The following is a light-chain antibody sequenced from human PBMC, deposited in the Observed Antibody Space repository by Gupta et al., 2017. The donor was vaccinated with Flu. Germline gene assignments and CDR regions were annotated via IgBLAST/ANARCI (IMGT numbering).Light chain of an antibody. CDR2: KVS. J-gene: IGKJ1*01. CDR3: MQGTHWPWT. V-gene: IGKV2-30*01. Sequence: DVVMTQSPLSLPVTLGQPASISCRSSQSLVYSDGYTYLNWFQQRPGQSPRRLIYKVSKRDSGVPDRFSRSGSGTDFTLEISRVEAEDVGIYYCMQGTHWPWTFGQGTKVEIK. CDR1: QSLVYSDGYTY.